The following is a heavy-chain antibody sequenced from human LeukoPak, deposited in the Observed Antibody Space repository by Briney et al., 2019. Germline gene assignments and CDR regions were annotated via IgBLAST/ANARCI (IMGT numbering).Heavy chain of an antibody. Sequence: SETLSLTCTVSGAPISSYYWSWIRQPPGKGLEWIGYIFYSGSTNYNPSLKSRVTMSVDRSKNQFSLKLSSLTAADTAVYYCARGTRSSGLYYWGQGTLVTVSS. CDR2: IFYSGST. CDR1: GAPISSYY. J-gene: IGHJ4*02. D-gene: IGHD3-10*01. V-gene: IGHV4-59*01. CDR3: ARGTRSSGLYY.